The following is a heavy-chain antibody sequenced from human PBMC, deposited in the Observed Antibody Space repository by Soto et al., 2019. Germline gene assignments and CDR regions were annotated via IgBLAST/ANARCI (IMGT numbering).Heavy chain of an antibody. Sequence: QVQLVQSGAEVKKPGASVRVSCETSGFRFTNYGFTWVRQAPGQGLEWMGWITPNNEDTHYAQKCQGRVTMTTDTSTGTVYMDLRSLRSDDTAMYYCARKGTGAPSDSWGQGTLVTVSS. V-gene: IGHV1-18*01. CDR3: ARKGTGAPSDS. D-gene: IGHD1-1*01. CDR2: ITPNNEDT. J-gene: IGHJ4*02. CDR1: GFRFTNYG.